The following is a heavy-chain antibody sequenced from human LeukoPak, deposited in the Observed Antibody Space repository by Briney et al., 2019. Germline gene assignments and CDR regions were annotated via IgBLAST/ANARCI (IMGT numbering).Heavy chain of an antibody. V-gene: IGHV3-48*03. D-gene: IGHD6-19*01. Sequence: GGSLRLSCAASGFTFSSYEMNWVRQAPGKGLEWVSYISSSGSTIYYADSVRGRFTISRDNAKNSLYLQMNSLRAEDTAVYYCARTSSGWYRPYYFDYWGQGTLVTVSS. J-gene: IGHJ4*02. CDR3: ARTSSGWYRPYYFDY. CDR1: GFTFSSYE. CDR2: ISSSGSTI.